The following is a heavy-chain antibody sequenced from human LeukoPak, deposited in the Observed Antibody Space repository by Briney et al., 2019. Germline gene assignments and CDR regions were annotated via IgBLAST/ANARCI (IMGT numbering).Heavy chain of an antibody. Sequence: GGSLRLSCSASGFTFNRFYLHWVRQAPGKGLEWVSAISGSGGSTYYADSVKGRFTISRDNSKNTLYLQMNSLRAEDTAVYYCAKWVVTAILSHFDYWGQGTLVTVSS. J-gene: IGHJ4*02. CDR1: GFTFNRFY. D-gene: IGHD2-21*02. CDR2: ISGSGGST. CDR3: AKWVVTAILSHFDY. V-gene: IGHV3-23*01.